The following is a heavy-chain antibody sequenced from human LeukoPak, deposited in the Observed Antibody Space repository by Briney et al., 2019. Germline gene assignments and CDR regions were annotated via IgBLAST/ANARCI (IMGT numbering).Heavy chain of an antibody. CDR1: GYSFSSYW. D-gene: IGHD2-2*01. J-gene: IGHJ4*02. Sequence: GESLKISCKDSGYSFSSYWIGWVRQMPGKGLEWMGIIYPDDSDTRYSPSFQGQVTISVDKSISTAYLQWSTLKASDTAMYYCARHLSTNFDYWGQGTPVTVSS. CDR2: IYPDDSDT. CDR3: ARHLSTNFDY. V-gene: IGHV5-51*01.